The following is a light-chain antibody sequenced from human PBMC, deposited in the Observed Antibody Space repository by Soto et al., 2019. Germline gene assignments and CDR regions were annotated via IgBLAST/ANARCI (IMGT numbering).Light chain of an antibody. CDR2: DVS. J-gene: IGLJ1*01. CDR1: SSDVGNYNY. Sequence: QSVLTQPASVSGSPGQSITIFCTGASSDVGNYNYVSWYQQHPGKAPKLIIYDVSNRPSGVSNRFSGSKSGNTASLTISGLQAEDEADYYCSYYTRSTFPYLFGTGTKVTVL. V-gene: IGLV2-14*03. CDR3: SYYTRSTFPYL.